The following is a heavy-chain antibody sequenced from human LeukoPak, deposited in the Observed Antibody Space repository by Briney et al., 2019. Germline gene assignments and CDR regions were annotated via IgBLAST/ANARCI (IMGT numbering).Heavy chain of an antibody. CDR1: GGSISSGSYY. Sequence: SETLSLTCTVSGGSISSGSYYWRWIRQPAGKGLEWIGRIYTSGSTNYNPSLKSRVTISVDTSKNQFSLRLNSVTAADTAVYYCAREGARYSGYDSWGQGTLVTVSS. CDR3: AREGARYSGYDS. J-gene: IGHJ4*02. CDR2: IYTSGST. V-gene: IGHV4-61*02. D-gene: IGHD5-12*01.